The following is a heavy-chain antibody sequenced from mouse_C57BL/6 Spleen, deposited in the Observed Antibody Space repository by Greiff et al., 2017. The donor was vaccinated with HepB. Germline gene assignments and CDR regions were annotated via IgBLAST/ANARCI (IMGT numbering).Heavy chain of an antibody. CDR2: IRNKANGYTT. D-gene: IGHD1-1*01. CDR1: GFTFTDYY. V-gene: IGHV7-3*01. CDR3: ARYDGSHYYAMDY. J-gene: IGHJ4*01. Sequence: EVKLMESGGGLVQPGGSLSLSCAASGFTFTDYYMSWVRQPPGKALEWLGFIRNKANGYTTEYSASVKGRFTISRDNSQRILYLQMNALRAEDSATYYCARYDGSHYYAMDYGGQGTSVTVSS.